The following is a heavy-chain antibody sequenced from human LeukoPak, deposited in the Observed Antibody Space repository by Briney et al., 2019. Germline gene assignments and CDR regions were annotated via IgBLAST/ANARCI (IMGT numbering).Heavy chain of an antibody. J-gene: IGHJ6*02. Sequence: ASVKVSCKASGGTFSSYAISWVRQAPGQGLEWMGGIIPIFGTANYAQKFQGRVTMTRDTSTSTVYMELSSLRSEDTAVYYCARDAPPGDDYGMDVWGQGTTVTVSS. CDR1: GGTFSSYA. V-gene: IGHV1-69*05. CDR2: IIPIFGTA. CDR3: ARDAPPGDDYGMDV. D-gene: IGHD1-1*01.